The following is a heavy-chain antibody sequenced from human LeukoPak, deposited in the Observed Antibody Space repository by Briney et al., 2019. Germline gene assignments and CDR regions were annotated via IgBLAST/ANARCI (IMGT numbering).Heavy chain of an antibody. D-gene: IGHD3-3*01. V-gene: IGHV4-34*01. CDR1: GGSFSGYY. Sequence: PSETLSLTCAVYGGSFSGYYWSWIRQPPGKGLEWIGEINHSGSTNYNPSLKSRVTISVDTSKNQFSLKLSSVTAADTAVYYCARVHTMGYYFDYWGQGTLVTVSS. CDR3: ARVHTMGYYFDY. CDR2: INHSGST. J-gene: IGHJ4*02.